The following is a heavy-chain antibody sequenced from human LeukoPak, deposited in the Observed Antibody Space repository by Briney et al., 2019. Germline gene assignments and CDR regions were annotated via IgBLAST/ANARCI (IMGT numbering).Heavy chain of an antibody. V-gene: IGHV3-21*01. Sequence: PGGSLRLSCAASGFTFSSYSMNWVRQAPGKGLEWVSSISSSSSYIYYADSVKGRFTISRDNAKNSLYLQMNSLRAEDTAVYYCAREGGDYGDYVWGGPDYWGQGTLVTVSS. J-gene: IGHJ4*02. CDR3: AREGGDYGDYVWGGPDY. CDR2: ISSSSSYI. CDR1: GFTFSSYS. D-gene: IGHD4-17*01.